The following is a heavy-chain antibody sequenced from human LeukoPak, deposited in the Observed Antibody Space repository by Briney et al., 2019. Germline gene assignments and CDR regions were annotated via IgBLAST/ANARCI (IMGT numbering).Heavy chain of an antibody. V-gene: IGHV4-59*01. CDR2: IYDSGST. Sequence: SETLSLTCTVSGGSINSYYWSWIRQPPGKGLEWIGYIYDSGSTNYNPSLKSRVTISVDTSKNQFSLKLSSVTAADTAVYYCARGGWLQEFDYWGQGTLVTVSS. CDR3: ARGGWLQEFDY. D-gene: IGHD5-24*01. J-gene: IGHJ4*02. CDR1: GGSINSYY.